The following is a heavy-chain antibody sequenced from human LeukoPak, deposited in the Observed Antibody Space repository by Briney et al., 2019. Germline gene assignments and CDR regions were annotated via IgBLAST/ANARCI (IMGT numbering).Heavy chain of an antibody. D-gene: IGHD3-10*01. CDR1: GGSISSGDYY. CDR3: ARDGWFGELFRFDP. V-gene: IGHV4-30-4*01. CDR2: IYYSGST. J-gene: IGHJ5*02. Sequence: QTAQTLSLTCTVSGGSISSGDYYWSWIRQPPGKGLERICYIYYSGSTYYNPSLKSRVTISVDTSKNQFSLKLSSVTAADTAVYYCARDGWFGELFRFDPWGQGTLVTVS.